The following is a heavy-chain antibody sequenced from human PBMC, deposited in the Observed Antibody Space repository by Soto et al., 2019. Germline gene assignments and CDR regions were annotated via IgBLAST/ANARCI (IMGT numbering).Heavy chain of an antibody. D-gene: IGHD3-22*01. J-gene: IGHJ1*01. CDR2: IYYSGST. V-gene: IGHV4-31*03. CDR1: GGSISSGAYY. CDR3: AIYDRRGSRGFQH. Sequence: QVQLQESGPGLVKPSQTLSLTCTVSGGSISSGAYYWSWIRQHPGKGLEWIGYIYYSGSTYYNPSLKSRVTISVDTSKIQFSLKLSSVTAADTAGYYSAIYDRRGSRGFQHWGQGTLVTVSS.